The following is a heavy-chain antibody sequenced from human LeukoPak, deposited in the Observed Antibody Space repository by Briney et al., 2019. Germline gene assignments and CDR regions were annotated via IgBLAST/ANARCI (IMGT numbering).Heavy chain of an antibody. CDR2: IWYDGSNQ. Sequence: PGRSLRLSCTASGFTFSSYGMHWVRQAPGKGLEWVAVIWYDGSNQQYADSVKGRFTISRDNSGNTVFMQMTSLRPEDTAVYHCAKGASYDPFEHWGLGTLVTVSS. J-gene: IGHJ4*02. V-gene: IGHV3-33*06. CDR1: GFTFSSYG. CDR3: AKGASYDPFEH. D-gene: IGHD3-16*01.